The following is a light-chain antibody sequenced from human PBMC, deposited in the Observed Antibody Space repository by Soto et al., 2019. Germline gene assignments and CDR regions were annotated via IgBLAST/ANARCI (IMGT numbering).Light chain of an antibody. CDR2: KAS. CDR1: ETISNL. Sequence: DFHMTQSPSTLSASVGDRVSITCRASETISNLMAWYQQKPGKAPKLLIYKASSLESGVPSRFSGSGSGTEFTLTISSLQPDDFGTYYCQEYNSYWTFGQGTKVDI. CDR3: QEYNSYWT. V-gene: IGKV1-5*03. J-gene: IGKJ1*01.